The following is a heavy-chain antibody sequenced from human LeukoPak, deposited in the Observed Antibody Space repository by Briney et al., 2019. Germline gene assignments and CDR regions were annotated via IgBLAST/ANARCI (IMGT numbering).Heavy chain of an antibody. V-gene: IGHV4-59*08. D-gene: IGHD1-26*01. Sequence: SETLSLTCTVSGGSISNYYWSWIRQPPGKGLEWIGYIYYSGSTKYNPSLKSRVTISVDTSKNQFSLNLTSVTAADTAVYYCASHDRNSGRYYDFAWGGQRTLV. CDR1: GGSISNYY. CDR3: ASHDRNSGRYYDFAW. J-gene: IGHJ4*01. CDR2: IYYSGST.